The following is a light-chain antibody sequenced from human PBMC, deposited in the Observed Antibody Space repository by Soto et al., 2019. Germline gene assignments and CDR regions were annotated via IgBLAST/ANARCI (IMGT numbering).Light chain of an antibody. J-gene: IGLJ2*01. V-gene: IGLV2-8*01. CDR3: SSYAGRDNYVV. Sequence: QSALTQPPSASGSPGQSVTISCTGISSDVGGYNYVSWYQHHPGKAPKLMIYEVSKRPSGVPDRFSGSKSGNTASLTVSGLQAEDEADYYCSSYAGRDNYVVFGGGTKLTVL. CDR2: EVS. CDR1: SSDVGGYNY.